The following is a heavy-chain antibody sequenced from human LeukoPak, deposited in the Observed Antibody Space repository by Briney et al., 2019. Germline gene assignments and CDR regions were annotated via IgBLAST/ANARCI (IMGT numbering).Heavy chain of an antibody. J-gene: IGHJ4*02. CDR3: ARDGSGWYVDY. Sequence: GGSLRLSCAASGFTFSSYWMSWVRQAPGKGLEWAANIKQDGSEKYYVDSVKGRFTISRDNAKNSLYLQMNSLRAEDTAVYYCARDGSGWYVDYWGQGTLVTVSS. V-gene: IGHV3-7*01. CDR1: GFTFSSYW. CDR2: IKQDGSEK. D-gene: IGHD6-19*01.